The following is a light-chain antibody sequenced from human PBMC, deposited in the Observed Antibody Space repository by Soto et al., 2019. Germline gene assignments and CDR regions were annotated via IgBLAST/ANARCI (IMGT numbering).Light chain of an antibody. J-gene: IGLJ1*01. V-gene: IGLV2-14*01. CDR2: EVS. CDR1: SSDVGGYNY. CDR3: SSYTSGSTLYV. Sequence: QSALTQPASVSGSPGQSITISCTGTSSDVGGYNYVSWYQQHPGKAPKLMIYEVSNRPSGVSNRFSGSKSGNTASLTISGLQAEDEADYYRSSYTSGSTLYVFGTGTKVTVL.